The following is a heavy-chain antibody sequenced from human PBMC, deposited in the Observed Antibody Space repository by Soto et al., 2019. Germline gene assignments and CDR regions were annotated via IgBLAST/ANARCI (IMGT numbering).Heavy chain of an antibody. J-gene: IGHJ4*02. CDR1: GGSFSGYY. Sequence: QVQLQQWGAGLLKPSETLSLTCAVYGGSFSGYYWSWIRQPPGKGLEWIGEINHSGSTNYNPSLKSRVTISVDTSKNQFSLKLSSVTAADTAVYYCARTASTREYSRHADYWGQGTLVTVSS. V-gene: IGHV4-34*01. CDR3: ARTASTREYSRHADY. D-gene: IGHD6-6*01. CDR2: INHSGST.